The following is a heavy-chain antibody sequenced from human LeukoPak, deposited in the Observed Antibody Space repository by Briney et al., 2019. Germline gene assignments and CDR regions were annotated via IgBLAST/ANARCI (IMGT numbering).Heavy chain of an antibody. D-gene: IGHD2-15*01. J-gene: IGHJ4*02. Sequence: AGRSLRLSCAASGFTFSSYGMHWVRQAPGKGLEWVAVIWYDGSNKYYADSVKGRFTISRDNSKNTLYLQMNSLRAEDTAVYYCAKDLHRNIVVVVAATPFDYWGQGTLVTVSS. CDR2: IWYDGSNK. CDR1: GFTFSSYG. CDR3: AKDLHRNIVVVVAATPFDY. V-gene: IGHV3-33*06.